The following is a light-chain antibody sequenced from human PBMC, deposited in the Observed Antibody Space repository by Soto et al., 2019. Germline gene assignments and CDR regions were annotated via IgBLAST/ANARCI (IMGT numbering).Light chain of an antibody. CDR2: DVS. Sequence: QSVLTQPASVSGSPGQSITISCTGTSSDVGAYNYDSWYQQYPGEAPKVIIYDVSHRPAGVSNRFSGSKSGNTASLTISGLQTQDEAEYYCSSYTSATTYVFGTGTQLT. J-gene: IGLJ1*01. CDR1: SSDVGAYNY. CDR3: SSYTSATTYV. V-gene: IGLV2-14*01.